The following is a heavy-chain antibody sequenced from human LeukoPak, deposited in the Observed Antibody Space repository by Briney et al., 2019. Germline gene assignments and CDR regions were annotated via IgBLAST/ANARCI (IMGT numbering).Heavy chain of an antibody. Sequence: ASVKVSCKASGYTLTAYYIYWARQAPGQGLEWMGRINPNSGGTDYAQNFQGRVTMTRDTSISTAYMELSRLRSDDTAVYYCARGYCSGGTCYLVENWFDPWGQGTLVTVSS. CDR2: INPNSGGT. D-gene: IGHD2-15*01. V-gene: IGHV1-2*06. CDR1: GYTLTAYY. CDR3: ARGYCSGGTCYLVENWFDP. J-gene: IGHJ5*02.